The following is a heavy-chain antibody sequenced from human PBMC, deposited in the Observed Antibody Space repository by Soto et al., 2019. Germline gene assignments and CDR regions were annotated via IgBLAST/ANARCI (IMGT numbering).Heavy chain of an antibody. CDR1: GFTFSGYA. V-gene: IGHV3-23*01. Sequence: XESLRLSCDASGFTFSGYAMNWVRQAPGKGLEWVASISGSGTTTYYADSVKGRFTIARDNSKNTLYLQMHSLRAEDTAVYYCGRGRGSYSFDYWGQGTLVTVSS. CDR3: GRGRGSYSFDY. CDR2: ISGSGTTT. D-gene: IGHD3-16*01. J-gene: IGHJ4*02.